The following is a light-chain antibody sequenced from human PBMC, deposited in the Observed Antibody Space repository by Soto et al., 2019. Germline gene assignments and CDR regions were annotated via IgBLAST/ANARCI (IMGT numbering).Light chain of an antibody. J-gene: IGKJ4*01. CDR2: DAS. CDR1: QSVSSY. V-gene: IGKV3-11*01. Sequence: EIVLTQSPATLSLSPGERATLSCRASQSVSSYLAWYQQKPGQAPRILIYDASKRATGIPARFSGSGSGTDFTLTISSLEPEDFAVYYCQQRSNWPPPLTFGGGTKVEIK. CDR3: QQRSNWPPPLT.